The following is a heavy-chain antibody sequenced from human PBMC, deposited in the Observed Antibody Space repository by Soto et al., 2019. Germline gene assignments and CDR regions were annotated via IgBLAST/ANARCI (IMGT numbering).Heavy chain of an antibody. J-gene: IGHJ4*02. CDR3: AKPARGPNHIVGATKVNYFDY. CDR2: ISGSGGST. CDR1: GFTFSSYA. V-gene: IGHV3-23*01. Sequence: GGSLRLSCAASGFTFSSYAMSWVRQAPGKGLEWVSAISGSGGSTYYADSVKGRFTISRDNSKNTLYLQMNSLRAEDTAVYYCAKPARGPNHIVGATKVNYFDYWGQGTLVTVSS. D-gene: IGHD1-26*01.